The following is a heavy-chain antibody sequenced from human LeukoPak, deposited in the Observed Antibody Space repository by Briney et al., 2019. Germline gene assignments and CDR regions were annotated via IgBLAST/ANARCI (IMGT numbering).Heavy chain of an antibody. V-gene: IGHV4-61*02. CDR1: GGSISSGSYY. CDR3: ARDFRGSAFGDY. J-gene: IGHJ4*02. Sequence: SQTLSLTCTVSGGSISSGSYYWSWIRQPAGKGLEWIGRIYTSGSTNYNPSLKSRVTISVDTSKNQFSLRLSSVTAADTAVYYCARDFRGSAFGDYWGQGALVTVSS. D-gene: IGHD3-10*01. CDR2: IYTSGST.